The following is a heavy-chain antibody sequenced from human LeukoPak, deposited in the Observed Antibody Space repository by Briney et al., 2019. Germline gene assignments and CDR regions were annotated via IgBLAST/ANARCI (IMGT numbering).Heavy chain of an antibody. Sequence: TGGSLRLSCAASGFTFSSYAMSWVRQAPGKGLEWVSAISAGGGVTYYADSVEGRFTISRDDSKNTLYLQMNSLRAEYTAVYYCAKDGIRWSHFDSWGQGTLVTVSS. V-gene: IGHV3-23*01. CDR3: AKDGIRWSHFDS. CDR2: ISAGGGVT. D-gene: IGHD4-23*01. J-gene: IGHJ4*02. CDR1: GFTFSSYA.